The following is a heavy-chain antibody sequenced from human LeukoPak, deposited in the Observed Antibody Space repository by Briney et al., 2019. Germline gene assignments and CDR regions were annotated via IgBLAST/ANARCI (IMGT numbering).Heavy chain of an antibody. Sequence: SETLSLTCTVSGGSISSGDYYWSWIRQPPGKGLEWIGYIYYSGSTYYNPSLKSRVTISVDTSKNQFSLKLSSVTAADTAVYYCAGLQAVTLYYFDYWGQGTLVTVSS. CDR3: AGLQAVTLYYFDY. CDR1: GGSISSGDYY. D-gene: IGHD4-17*01. V-gene: IGHV4-30-4*01. J-gene: IGHJ4*02. CDR2: IYYSGST.